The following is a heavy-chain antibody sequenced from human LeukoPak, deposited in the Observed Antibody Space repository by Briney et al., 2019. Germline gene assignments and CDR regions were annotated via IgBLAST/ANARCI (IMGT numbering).Heavy chain of an antibody. Sequence: PSETLSLTCTVSGGSISSYYWSWIRQPAGKGLGWIGRIYTSGSTNYNPSLKSRVTMSVDTSKNQFSLKLSSVTAADTAVYYCAGGGFLEWLPGGYYYGMDVWGQGTTVTVSS. CDR3: AGGGFLEWLPGGYYYGMDV. J-gene: IGHJ6*02. CDR2: IYTSGST. V-gene: IGHV4-4*07. CDR1: GGSISSYY. D-gene: IGHD3-3*01.